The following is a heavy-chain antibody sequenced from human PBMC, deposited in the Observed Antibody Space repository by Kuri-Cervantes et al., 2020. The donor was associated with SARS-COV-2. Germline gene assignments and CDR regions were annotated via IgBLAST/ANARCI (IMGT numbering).Heavy chain of an antibody. V-gene: IGHV4-39*07. CDR2: IDYSGSS. J-gene: IGHJ5*02. CDR3: ARGLSFWGYGDYGGRFDP. Sequence: SETLSLTCTVTGDSISSSIHFWGWIRQSPGKGLEWIGSIDYSGSSYYSPSLKSRVTTSVDTSKNQFSLKLSSVTAADTAVYYCARGLSFWGYGDYGGRFDPWGQGTLVTVSS. D-gene: IGHD4-17*01. CDR1: GDSISSSIHF.